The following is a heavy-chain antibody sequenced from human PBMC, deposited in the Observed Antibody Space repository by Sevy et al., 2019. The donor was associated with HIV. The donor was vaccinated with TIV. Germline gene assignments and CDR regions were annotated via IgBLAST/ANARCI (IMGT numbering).Heavy chain of an antibody. Sequence: GGSLRLSCAASGFTFSSYAMHWVRQAPGKGLEWVAVISYDGSNKYYADSVKGRFTISRDNSKNTLYLQMNSLRAEDTAVYYCARDGGSTVRVVVAARPYYFDYWGQGTLVTVSS. CDR3: ARDGGSTVRVVVAARPYYFDY. D-gene: IGHD2-15*01. V-gene: IGHV3-30-3*01. J-gene: IGHJ4*02. CDR2: ISYDGSNK. CDR1: GFTFSSYA.